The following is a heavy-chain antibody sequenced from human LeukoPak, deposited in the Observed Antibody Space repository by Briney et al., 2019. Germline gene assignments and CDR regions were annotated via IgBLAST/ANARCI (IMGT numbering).Heavy chain of an antibody. Sequence: SVKVSCKASGGTFSSYAISWVRQAPGQGLEWMGRIIPILGIANYAQKFQGRVTITADKSTSTAYMELSSLRSEDTAVYYCARGGGYAYYFDYWGQGTLVTVSS. CDR1: GGTFSSYA. D-gene: IGHD5-12*01. CDR2: IIPILGIA. V-gene: IGHV1-69*04. CDR3: ARGGGYAYYFDY. J-gene: IGHJ4*02.